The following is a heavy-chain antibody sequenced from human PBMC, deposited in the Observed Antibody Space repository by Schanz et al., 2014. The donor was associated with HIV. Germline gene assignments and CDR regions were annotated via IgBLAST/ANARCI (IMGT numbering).Heavy chain of an antibody. CDR2: IVPMLGKT. D-gene: IGHD6-13*01. Sequence: QVQLVQSGAEVKKPGSSVKVSCKASGGTFSIYAISWVRQAPGQGLEWMGGIVPMLGKTRYAQKFQGRATITADESTSTAYMELSSLRSEDTAVYYCARDSPVAAGTLDYWGQGTLVTVSS. V-gene: IGHV1-69*01. CDR1: GGTFSIYA. J-gene: IGHJ4*02. CDR3: ARDSPVAAGTLDY.